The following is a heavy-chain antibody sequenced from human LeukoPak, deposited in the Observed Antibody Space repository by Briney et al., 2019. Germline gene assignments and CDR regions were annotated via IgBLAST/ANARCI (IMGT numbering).Heavy chain of an antibody. Sequence: GGSLRLSCAASGFSLSGYWMRWVRPAPGKGLVWVSRIGPDGTGITYADSVKGRFTISRDIAKNTVYLQMNSLRAEDAALYYCTRVQAGRSGLMDVWGRGTTVTVSS. CDR3: TRVQAGRSGLMDV. CDR2: IGPDGTGI. CDR1: GFSLSGYW. D-gene: IGHD2-8*02. J-gene: IGHJ6*02. V-gene: IGHV3-74*01.